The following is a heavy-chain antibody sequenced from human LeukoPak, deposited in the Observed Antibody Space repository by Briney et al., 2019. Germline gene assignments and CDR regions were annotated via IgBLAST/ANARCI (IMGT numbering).Heavy chain of an antibody. Sequence: SVTVSFTSSAGTFSIYGFSWVRQAPGQGLEWMGGIIPILGIANYAQKFQGRATITADKSTSTAYMELSSLRSDDTAVYYCARDGQGHIVATIDLDYYYGMDVWGQGTTVTVSS. V-gene: IGHV1-69*10. D-gene: IGHD5-12*01. CDR3: ARDGQGHIVATIDLDYYYGMDV. CDR2: IIPILGIA. J-gene: IGHJ6*02. CDR1: AGTFSIYG.